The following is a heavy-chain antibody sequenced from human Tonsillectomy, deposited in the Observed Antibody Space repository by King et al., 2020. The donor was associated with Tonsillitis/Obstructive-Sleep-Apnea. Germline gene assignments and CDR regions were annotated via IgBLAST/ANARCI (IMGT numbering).Heavy chain of an antibody. V-gene: IGHV3-23*04. CDR1: GFTFSSYA. J-gene: IGHJ4*02. CDR2: ISGSGGST. D-gene: IGHD3-3*01. Sequence: VQLVESGGGLVQPGGSLRLSCAASGFTFSSYAMSWVRQAPGKGLEWVSAISGSGGSTYYADSVKGRFTISRDNSKNTLYLQMNSLRAEDTAVYYCAKAPHYDLWSGYPSYYFDYWGQGTLVTVSS. CDR3: AKAPHYDLWSGYPSYYFDY.